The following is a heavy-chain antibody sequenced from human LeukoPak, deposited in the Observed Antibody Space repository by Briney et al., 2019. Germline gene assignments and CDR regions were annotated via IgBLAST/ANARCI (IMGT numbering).Heavy chain of an antibody. V-gene: IGHV1-18*01. J-gene: IGHJ4*02. Sequence: ASVKVSCKASGYTFTSYGISWVRQAPGQGLEWMGWISAYNGNTNYAQKLQGRVTMTTDTSTSTAYMELRSLRSDDTAVYYCARATPHYDSTGYYWEIDYWGQGTLVTVSS. D-gene: IGHD3-22*01. CDR1: GYTFTSYG. CDR2: ISAYNGNT. CDR3: ARATPHYDSTGYYWEIDY.